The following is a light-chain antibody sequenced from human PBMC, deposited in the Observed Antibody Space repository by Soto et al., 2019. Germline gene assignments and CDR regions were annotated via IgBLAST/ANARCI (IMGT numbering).Light chain of an antibody. V-gene: IGLV2-14*01. J-gene: IGLJ1*01. Sequence: QSARTQPASVSGSPGQSITDSCTGTSSDVGGYNYVSWYQQHPGKAPKLMIYDVSNRPSGVSNRFSGSKSGNTASLTISGLQAEDEADYYCSSYTSSITLYVFGTATKLTVL. CDR1: SSDVGGYNY. CDR2: DVS. CDR3: SSYTSSITLYV.